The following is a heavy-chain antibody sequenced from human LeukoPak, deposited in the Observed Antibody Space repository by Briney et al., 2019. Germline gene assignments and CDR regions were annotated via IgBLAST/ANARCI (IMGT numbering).Heavy chain of an antibody. J-gene: IGHJ4*02. CDR1: GFTLSRNG. V-gene: IGHV3-33*01. CDR3: ARALPESMIVVAP. CDR2: IWYDGSKK. Sequence: GGSLRLSCAASGFTLSRNGMHWVRQAPGKGLEWVGDIWYDGSKKYYADSVKGRFTISRDISKNTVYLQMDSLRAEDTAVYYCARALPESMIVVAPWGQGTLVTVSS. D-gene: IGHD3-22*01.